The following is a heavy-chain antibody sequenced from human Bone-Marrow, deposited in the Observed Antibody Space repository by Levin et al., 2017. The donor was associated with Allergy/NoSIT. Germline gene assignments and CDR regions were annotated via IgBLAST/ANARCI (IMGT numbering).Heavy chain of an antibody. D-gene: IGHD3-3*01. J-gene: IGHJ4*01. CDR2: INSGSTYI. V-gene: IGHV3-21*01. CDR3: ARDQDPFWSGHVDY. CDR1: GFNFSSYH. Sequence: GGSLRLSCAGSGFNFSSYHMNWVRQAPGKGLEWVSSINSGSTYIYYADSVKGRFTISRDNAKTSLYLQMNGLSAEDTALYYGARDQDPFWSGHVDYWGQGTLVTVSS.